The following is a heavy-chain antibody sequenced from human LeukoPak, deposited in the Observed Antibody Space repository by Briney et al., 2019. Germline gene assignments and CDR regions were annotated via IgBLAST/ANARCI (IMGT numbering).Heavy chain of an antibody. CDR2: INHSGST. V-gene: IGHV4-34*01. J-gene: IGHJ5*02. CDR3: ARGSAAYNWFDP. CDR1: GGSFSGYY. D-gene: IGHD6-13*01. Sequence: SETLSLTCAVYGGSFSGYYWSWIRQPPGKGLEWIGEINHSGSTNYNPSLKSRVTISVDTSKNQFSLKLSSVTAADTAVYYCARGSAAYNWFDPWGQGTLVTVSS.